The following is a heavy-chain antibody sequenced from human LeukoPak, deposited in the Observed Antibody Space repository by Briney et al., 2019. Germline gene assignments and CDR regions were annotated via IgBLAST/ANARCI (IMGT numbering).Heavy chain of an antibody. D-gene: IGHD5-18*01. J-gene: IGHJ4*02. CDR2: IYYSGST. CDR1: GGSISSGGYY. V-gene: IGHV4-31*03. Sequence: PSQTLSLTCTVSGGSISSGGYYWSWIRQHPGQGLEWIGYIYYSGSTYYNPSLKSRVTISVDTSKNQFSLKLSSVTAADTAVYYCAREGYSYGYNYFDYWGQGTLVTVSS. CDR3: AREGYSYGYNYFDY.